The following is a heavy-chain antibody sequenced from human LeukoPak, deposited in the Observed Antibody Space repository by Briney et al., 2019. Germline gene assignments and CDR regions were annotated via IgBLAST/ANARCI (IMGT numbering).Heavy chain of an antibody. CDR3: AKVPSIPYSYGSVYYFDY. Sequence: PGGSLRLSCAASGFTFSSYAMSWVRQAPGKGLEWVSAISGSGGSTYYADSVKGRFTISRDNSKNTLYLQMNSLRAEDTAVYYCAKVPSIPYSYGSVYYFDYLGQGTLVTVSS. CDR1: GFTFSSYA. V-gene: IGHV3-23*01. D-gene: IGHD5-18*01. J-gene: IGHJ4*02. CDR2: ISGSGGST.